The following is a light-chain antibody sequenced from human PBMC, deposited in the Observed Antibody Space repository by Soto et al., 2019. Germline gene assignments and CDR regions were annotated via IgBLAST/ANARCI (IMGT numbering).Light chain of an antibody. Sequence: AIQMTQSPSSLSASVGDRVTITCRASQGIRDDLGWFQQKPGKAPKLLIYALSSLQSGVPSRFSGSGSGTDFTLTISSLQPEDFATYYCLQDYNYPYTFGQGTKLEIK. J-gene: IGKJ2*01. CDR3: LQDYNYPYT. CDR1: QGIRDD. CDR2: ALS. V-gene: IGKV1-6*01.